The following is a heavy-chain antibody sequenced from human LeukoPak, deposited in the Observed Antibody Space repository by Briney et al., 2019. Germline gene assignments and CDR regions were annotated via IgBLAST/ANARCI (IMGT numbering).Heavy chain of an antibody. CDR3: ARRRQLSGYYSQFDY. CDR2: INPNSGGT. CDR1: GYTFTGYY. J-gene: IGHJ4*02. V-gene: IGHV1-2*02. Sequence: ASVKVSCKASGYTFTGYYMHWVRQAPGQGLEWMGWINPNSGGTNYAQKFQGRVTMTRDTSNSTAYMELSRLRADDTAVYYCARRRQLSGYYSQFDYWGQGTLVTVSS. D-gene: IGHD3-3*01.